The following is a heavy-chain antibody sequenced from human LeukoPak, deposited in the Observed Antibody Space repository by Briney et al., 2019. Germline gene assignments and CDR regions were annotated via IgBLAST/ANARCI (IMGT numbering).Heavy chain of an antibody. J-gene: IGHJ6*04. CDR1: GFSFRNYA. Sequence: GGSLRLSCAASGFSFRNYAMNWVRQAPGKGLECVSAISGISTGGGSTFYVDSVKGRFTISRDNSNNMSYLQMNSLRAEDTAVYYCAKGTSDYGSGYGMDVWGKGTTVTVSS. D-gene: IGHD3-10*01. CDR3: AKGTSDYGSGYGMDV. CDR2: ISGISTGGGST. V-gene: IGHV3-23*01.